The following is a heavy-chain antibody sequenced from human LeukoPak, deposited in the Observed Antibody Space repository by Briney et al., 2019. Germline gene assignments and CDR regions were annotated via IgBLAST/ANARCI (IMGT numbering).Heavy chain of an antibody. V-gene: IGHV4-4*02. J-gene: IGHJ2*01. CDR3: ERQYRDILTGYHSRELYWYFDL. D-gene: IGHD3-9*01. CDR1: GGSISSSNW. Sequence: PLETLSLTCAVSGGSISSSNWWSWGRQPPGKGLEWIGEIYHSGSTNYNPSLKSRVTISVDKSKNQFSLKLSSVSAADTAVYYCERQYRDILTGYHSRELYWYFDLWGRGNLVTVSS. CDR2: IYHSGST.